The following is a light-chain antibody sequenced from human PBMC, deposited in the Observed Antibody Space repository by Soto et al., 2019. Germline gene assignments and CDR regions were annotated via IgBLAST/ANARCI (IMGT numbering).Light chain of an antibody. V-gene: IGKV3-11*01. CDR1: QSVSSY. J-gene: IGKJ1*01. CDR2: DAA. Sequence: EIVLTQSPATLSLSPGERATLSCRASQSVSSYLAWYQQKPGQAPRLLIYDAANRATGIPARFSGSGSGTEFTLTISSLEPEDFAVYYCQQRYNGLPFTFGQGTKVE. CDR3: QQRYNGLPFT.